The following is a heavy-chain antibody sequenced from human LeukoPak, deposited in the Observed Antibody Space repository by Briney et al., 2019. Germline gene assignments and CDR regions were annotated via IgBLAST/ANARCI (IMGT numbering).Heavy chain of an antibody. D-gene: IGHD6-6*01. V-gene: IGHV4-59*08. CDR3: ARHFAYSSSSFFDY. CDR2: VYYTGST. J-gene: IGHJ4*02. CDR1: GGSVSSYY. Sequence: SETLSLTCSVSGGSVSSYYWSWIRQPPGKGLEWIGYVYYTGSTNYNPSLKSRVTMFEDKSKNQFSLRLYSVTVADTAVYYCARHFAYSSSSFFDYWGQGSLVTVSS.